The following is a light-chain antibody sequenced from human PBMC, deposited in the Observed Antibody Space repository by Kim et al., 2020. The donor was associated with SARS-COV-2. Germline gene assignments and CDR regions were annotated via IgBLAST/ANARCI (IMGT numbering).Light chain of an antibody. V-gene: IGKV3-15*01. J-gene: IGKJ1*01. CDR3: QQYSNWPET. CDR2: STS. CDR1: QSVSRN. Sequence: EIVMTQSPATLSVSPGERVTLSCRASQSVSRNLAWYQQKPGQAPSLLIYSTSTRATGIPARFSGSGSGTDFTLTISSLQSEDFAVCYCQQYSNWPETFGRGTRVEIK.